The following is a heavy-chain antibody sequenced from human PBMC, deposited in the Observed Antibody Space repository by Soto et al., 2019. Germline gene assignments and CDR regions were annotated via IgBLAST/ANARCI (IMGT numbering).Heavy chain of an antibody. CDR1: EFTFSNYA. CDR2: ISDNGGTT. D-gene: IGHD6-13*01. Sequence: PGGSLRLSCAASEFTFSNYAMSWVRQAPGKGLEWVSSISDNGGTTYYADSVKGRFTISRDNSKNTMYLQMNSLRAEDTAVYYCAKDLQQLIVYFDYWGQRTQVT. J-gene: IGHJ4*02. CDR3: AKDLQQLIVYFDY. V-gene: IGHV3-23*01.